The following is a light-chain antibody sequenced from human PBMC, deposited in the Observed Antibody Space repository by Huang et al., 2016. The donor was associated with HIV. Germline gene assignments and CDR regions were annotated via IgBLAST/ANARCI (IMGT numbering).Light chain of an antibody. Sequence: DFQMTQSPSSLSASVGDRVTITCRASRGISNFLAWYQQKPGKFPKLLIYAASTLQSGVPSRFSGSGSGTDFTLTISSLQPEDVATYYCQKYNSAPPFTFGPGTKVDIK. J-gene: IGKJ3*01. V-gene: IGKV1-27*01. CDR3: QKYNSAPPFT. CDR2: AAS. CDR1: RGISNF.